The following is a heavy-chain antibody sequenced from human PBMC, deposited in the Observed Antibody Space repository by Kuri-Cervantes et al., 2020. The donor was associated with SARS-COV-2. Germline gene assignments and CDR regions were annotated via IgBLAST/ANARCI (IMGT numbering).Heavy chain of an antibody. V-gene: IGHV5-51*01. CDR2: IYPGDSDT. Sequence: KVSCKGSGYSFTSYWIGWVRQMPGKGLEWMGIIYPGDSDTRYRPSFQGQVTISADKSISTAYLQWSSLKASDTALYYCTMGTGVYYGSGSYFNDWGQGTLVTVSS. D-gene: IGHD3-10*01. CDR1: GYSFTSYW. J-gene: IGHJ4*02. CDR3: TMGTGVYYGSGSYFND.